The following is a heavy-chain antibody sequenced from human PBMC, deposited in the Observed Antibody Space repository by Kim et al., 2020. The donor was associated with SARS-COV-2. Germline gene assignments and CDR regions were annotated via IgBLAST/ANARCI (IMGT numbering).Heavy chain of an antibody. CDR2: IKSKADGGTT. Sequence: LSLTCAGSRFTFSNAWLSWVRQAPGKGLEWGGHIKSKADGGTTDYAAPVKGRFTISRDDSKNTLFLHMSSLQSEDTAVYYCTTFPVRGLSAFDIWGQGTMVTVSS. D-gene: IGHD6-19*01. V-gene: IGHV3-15*01. CDR3: TTFPVRGLSAFDI. CDR1: RFTFSNAW. J-gene: IGHJ3*02.